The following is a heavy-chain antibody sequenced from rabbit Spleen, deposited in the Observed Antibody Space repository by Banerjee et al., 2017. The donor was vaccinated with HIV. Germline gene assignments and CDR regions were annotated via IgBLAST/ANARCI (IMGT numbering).Heavy chain of an antibody. V-gene: IGHV1S40*01. CDR1: GFSFSSGQY. CDR3: AREGGIVVAGAFNL. Sequence: QQLVESGGGLVKPGASLTLTCKASGFSFSSGQYMCWVRQAPGKGLEWIACISGGSGRTWYASWAKGRSTISRISSTTVTLQMTSLTVADTATYFCAREGGIVVAGAFNLWGPGTLVTVS. D-gene: IGHD4-1*01. J-gene: IGHJ4*01. CDR2: ISGGSGRT.